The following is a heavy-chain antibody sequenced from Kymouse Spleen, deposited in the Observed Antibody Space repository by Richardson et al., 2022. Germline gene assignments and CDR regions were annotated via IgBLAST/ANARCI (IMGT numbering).Heavy chain of an antibody. CDR3: ARDRLWFGERDPDGMDV. J-gene: IGHJ6*02. Sequence: EVQLVESGGGVVRPGGSLRLSCAASGFTFDDYGMSWVRQAPGKGLEWVSGINWNGGSTGYADSVKGRFTISRDNAKNSLYLQMNSLRAEDTALYYCARDRLWFGERDPDGMDVWGQGTTVTVSS. CDR2: INWNGGST. CDR1: GFTFDDYG. D-gene: IGHD3-10*01. V-gene: IGHV3-20*d01.